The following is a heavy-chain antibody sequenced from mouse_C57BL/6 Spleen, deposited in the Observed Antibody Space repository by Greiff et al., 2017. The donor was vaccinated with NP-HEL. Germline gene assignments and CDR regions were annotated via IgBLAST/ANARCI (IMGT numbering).Heavy chain of an antibody. CDR2: IRLKSDNYAT. CDR3: TRGYSNSYAMDY. V-gene: IGHV6-3*01. J-gene: IGHJ4*01. Sequence: EVQLQESGGGLVQPGGSMKLSCVASGFTFSNYWMNWVRQSPEKGLEWVAQIRLKSDNYATHYAESVKGRFTISRDDSKSSVYLQMNNLRAEDTGIYYCTRGYSNSYAMDYWGQGTSVTVSS. D-gene: IGHD2-5*01. CDR1: GFTFSNYW.